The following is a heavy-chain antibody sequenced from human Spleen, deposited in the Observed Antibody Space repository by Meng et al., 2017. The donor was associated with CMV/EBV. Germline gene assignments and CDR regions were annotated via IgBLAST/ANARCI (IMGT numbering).Heavy chain of an antibody. J-gene: IGHJ5*02. Sequence: ASVKVSCKASGYTFTGYFIHWVRQAPGQGLEWMGRINPKSGDTTYAQNFQGRVTMIRDMSITTAYVELSSLTSDDTAVFYCARTGILMQFDPWGQGTLVTVSS. CDR2: INPKSGDT. V-gene: IGHV1-2*02. CDR1: GYTFTGYF. D-gene: IGHD3-3*02. CDR3: ARTGILMQFDP.